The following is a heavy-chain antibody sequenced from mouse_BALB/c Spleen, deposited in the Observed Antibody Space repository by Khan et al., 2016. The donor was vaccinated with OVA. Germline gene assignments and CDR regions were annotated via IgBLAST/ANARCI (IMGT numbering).Heavy chain of an antibody. J-gene: IGHJ4*01. D-gene: IGHD2-14*01. CDR2: INTHSGVP. Sequence: LEESGETVRISCKASGYTFTTAGMQWVQKMPGKGLKWIGWINTHSGVPKYAEDFKGRFAFSLETSASTAYLQITNRKNEDTATYFCARGGAAYYRDDGGAMDYWGQGTSVTVSS. V-gene: IGHV9-4*02. CDR1: GYTFTTAG. CDR3: ARGGAAYYRDDGGAMDY.